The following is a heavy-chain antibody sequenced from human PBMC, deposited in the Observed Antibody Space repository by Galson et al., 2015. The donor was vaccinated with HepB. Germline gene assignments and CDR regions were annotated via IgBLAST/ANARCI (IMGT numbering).Heavy chain of an antibody. Sequence: ETLSLTCTVSGGSISSYYWSWIRQPPGKGLEWIGYIYYSGSTNYNPSLKSRVTISVDTSKNQFSLKLSSVTAADTAVYYCARSRRMVRGVITPFDYWGQGTLVTVSS. D-gene: IGHD3-10*01. CDR2: IYYSGST. CDR3: ARSRRMVRGVITPFDY. J-gene: IGHJ4*02. V-gene: IGHV4-59*01. CDR1: GGSISSYY.